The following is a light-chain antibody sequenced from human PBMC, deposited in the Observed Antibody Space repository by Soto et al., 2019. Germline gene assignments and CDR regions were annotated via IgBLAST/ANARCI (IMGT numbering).Light chain of an antibody. CDR2: AAS. J-gene: IGKJ4*01. V-gene: IGKV1-9*01. Sequence: IQLTQSPSSLSASVGDRVTITCRASQGISSYLAWYQQKPGQAPKLLIYAASTLQSGVPSRFSGSGSGTDFTLTISSLQPEDFATYYCQQLNRYPQLTFGGGTKVEIK. CDR3: QQLNRYPQLT. CDR1: QGISSY.